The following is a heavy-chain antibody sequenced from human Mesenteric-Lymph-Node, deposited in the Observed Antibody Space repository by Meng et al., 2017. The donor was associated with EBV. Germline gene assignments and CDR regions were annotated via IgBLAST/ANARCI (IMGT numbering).Heavy chain of an antibody. CDR3: VKVQSSGRSSWFDP. D-gene: IGHD3-10*01. J-gene: IGHJ5*02. V-gene: IGHV4-4*02. Sequence: QVQLQESGPGQVDPSGTLSLTCAVSGDSIITYNWWTWLRQSPEKGLEWIGEIYHSGSTNYNPSLRRRVTISMDKSRNQFSLKMTSVTAADTAIYYCVKVQSSGRSSWFDPWGQGTLVTVSS. CDR2: IYHSGST. CDR1: GDSIITYNW.